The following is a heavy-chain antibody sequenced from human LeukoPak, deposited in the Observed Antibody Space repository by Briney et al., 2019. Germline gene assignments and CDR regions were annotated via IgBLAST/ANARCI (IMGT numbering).Heavy chain of an antibody. Sequence: SVKVSCKASGGTFSSYAISWVRQVPGQGLEWMGGIIPIFGTANYAQKFQGRVTITADESTSTAYMELSSLRSEDKAVYYCARDRSSGCFDYWGQGTLVTVSS. CDR2: IIPIFGTA. CDR1: GGTFSSYA. J-gene: IGHJ4*02. CDR3: ARDRSSGCFDY. V-gene: IGHV1-69*13. D-gene: IGHD6-19*01.